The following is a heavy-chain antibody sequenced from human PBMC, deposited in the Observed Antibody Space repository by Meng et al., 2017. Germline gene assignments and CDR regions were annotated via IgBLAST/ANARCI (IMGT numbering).Heavy chain of an antibody. Sequence: SGGGWRRPGGSLQLSCAGSGLTFRGSIIDGVRQSSGKGLEWVGHIRTKRNNYATEYVASVEGRFTISRDDSKNTLYLQMNSLKTEDTAVYYCATRHYYDSSGYSYWYFDLWGRGTLVTVSS. CDR1: GLTFRGSI. CDR2: IRTKRNNYAT. CDR3: ATRHYYDSSGYSYWYFDL. V-gene: IGHV3-73*02. D-gene: IGHD3-22*01. J-gene: IGHJ2*01.